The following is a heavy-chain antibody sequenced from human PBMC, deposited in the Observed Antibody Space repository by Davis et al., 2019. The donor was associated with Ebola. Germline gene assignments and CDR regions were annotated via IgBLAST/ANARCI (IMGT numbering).Heavy chain of an antibody. V-gene: IGHV1-69*13. CDR2: IIPIFGTA. CDR3: ARTSSIAARGWFDP. Sequence: SVQVSCKASGGTFSSYAISWVRQAPGQGLEWMGGIIPIFGTANYAQKFQGRVTITADESTSTAYMELSSLRSEDTAVYYCARTSSIAARGWFDPWGQGTLVTVSS. D-gene: IGHD6-6*01. CDR1: GGTFSSYA. J-gene: IGHJ5*02.